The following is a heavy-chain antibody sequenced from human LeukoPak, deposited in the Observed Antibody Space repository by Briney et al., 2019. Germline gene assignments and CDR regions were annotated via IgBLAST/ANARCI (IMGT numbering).Heavy chain of an antibody. D-gene: IGHD5-18*01. CDR1: GFTFSDYT. V-gene: IGHV3-48*04. CDR3: ARGAFTWIQHPYAMDV. CDR2: ISGSSSTI. Sequence: GGSLRLSCAVSGFTFSDYTMNWVRQAPGKGPEWVSYISGSSSTIYYADSVKGRFTISRDNAKNSLFLQMNSLRAEDTAVYYCARGAFTWIQHPYAMDVWGQGTTVTVSS. J-gene: IGHJ6*02.